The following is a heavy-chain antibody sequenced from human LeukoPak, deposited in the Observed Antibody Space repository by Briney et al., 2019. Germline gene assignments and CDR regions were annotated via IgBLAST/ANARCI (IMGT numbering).Heavy chain of an antibody. CDR1: GFTFSDYG. D-gene: IGHD2-21*01. J-gene: IGHJ5*02. CDR2: ISYDGSDK. CDR3: AKRGIAISFFDP. Sequence: GGSLRLSCAASGFTFSDYGMHWVRQAPGKGLEWVAVISYDGSDKYYADSVQGRFTISRDNSKNTVYLQMNSLRAEDTAVYYCAKRGIAISFFDPWGQGTLVTVSS. V-gene: IGHV3-30*18.